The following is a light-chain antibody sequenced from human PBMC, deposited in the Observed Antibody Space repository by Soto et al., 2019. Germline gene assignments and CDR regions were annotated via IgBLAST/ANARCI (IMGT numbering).Light chain of an antibody. CDR1: QSVSNNY. CDR2: GAS. V-gene: IGKV3-20*01. Sequence: ETVMTQSPATLSVSPGERATLSCRASQSVSNNYLAWYQQKPGQAPRLLIYGASSRATGIPDRFSGSGSGTDFTLTISRLEPEDFAVYYCQQYGSSPPITFGQGTRLEIK. CDR3: QQYGSSPPIT. J-gene: IGKJ5*01.